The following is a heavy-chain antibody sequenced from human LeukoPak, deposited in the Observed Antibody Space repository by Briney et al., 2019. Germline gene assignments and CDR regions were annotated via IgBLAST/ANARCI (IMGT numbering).Heavy chain of an antibody. V-gene: IGHV3-9*01. J-gene: IGHJ4*02. CDR2: ISWNSGSI. CDR1: GFTFDDYA. Sequence: GGSLRLSCAASGFTFDDYAMHWVRQAPGKGLEWVSGISWNSGSIGYADSVKGRFTISRDNAENSLYLQINSLRVDDTALYFCALSWPPRDWDQNNFDYWGQGTLVTVSS. D-gene: IGHD3/OR15-3a*01. CDR3: ALSWPPRDWDQNNFDY.